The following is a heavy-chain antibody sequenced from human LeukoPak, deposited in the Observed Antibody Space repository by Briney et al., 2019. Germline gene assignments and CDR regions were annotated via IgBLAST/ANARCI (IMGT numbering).Heavy chain of an antibody. Sequence: GGSLRLSCAASGFTFSSYSMNWVRQAPGKGLEWVSAISGSGGSTYYADSVKGRFTISRDNSKNTLYMQMNSLRAEDTAVYYCAKEWGYYDILTGYTDYWGQGTLVTVSS. V-gene: IGHV3-23*01. CDR2: ISGSGGST. CDR1: GFTFSSYS. CDR3: AKEWGYYDILTGYTDY. J-gene: IGHJ4*02. D-gene: IGHD3-9*01.